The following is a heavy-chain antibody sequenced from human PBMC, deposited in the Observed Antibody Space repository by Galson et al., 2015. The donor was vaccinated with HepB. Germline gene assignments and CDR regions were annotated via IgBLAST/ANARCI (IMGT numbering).Heavy chain of an antibody. D-gene: IGHD5-24*01. CDR1: GFPFSSYW. V-gene: IGHV3-74*01. CDR3: VRDGDAYNFDY. J-gene: IGHJ4*02. CDR2: IKGDGSHT. Sequence: SLRLSCAASGFPFSSYWMHWVRQAPGKGLVWVSRIKGDGSHTIYADSVKGRFTISRDDAKNTLYLLMHSLRAEDTAVYYCVRDGDAYNFDYWGQGTLVTVSS.